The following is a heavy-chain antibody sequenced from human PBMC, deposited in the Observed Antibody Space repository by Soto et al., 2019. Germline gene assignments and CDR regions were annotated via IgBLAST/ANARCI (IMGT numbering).Heavy chain of an antibody. CDR2: ISYGGTNK. CDR3: AGDPMVKCSDYRYSWFDP. V-gene: IGHV3-30-3*01. CDR1: GFIFSDYA. Sequence: GGSLRLSCAASGFIFSDYAMHWVRQAPGKGLEWVAVISYGGTNKFFADSVKGRFTISRDNSKNTLYLQMNSLRVEDTAVYYCAGDPMVKCSDYRYSWFDPWGQGTLVTGSS. D-gene: IGHD3-10*01. J-gene: IGHJ5*02.